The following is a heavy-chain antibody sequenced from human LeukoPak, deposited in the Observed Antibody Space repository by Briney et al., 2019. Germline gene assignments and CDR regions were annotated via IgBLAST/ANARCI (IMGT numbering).Heavy chain of an antibody. CDR1: GDSVSSNSAT. J-gene: IGHJ4*02. CDR2: TYYRSKWYN. D-gene: IGHD5-18*01. Sequence: SQTLSLTCAISGDSVSSNSATWNWIRQSPSRGLEWLGRTYYRSKWYNNYAVSVKSRITVIPDTSNNQFSLQLNSVTPEDTAVYYCARDKGGGVDTALAYWGQGTLVTVSS. CDR3: ARDKGGGVDTALAY. V-gene: IGHV6-1*01.